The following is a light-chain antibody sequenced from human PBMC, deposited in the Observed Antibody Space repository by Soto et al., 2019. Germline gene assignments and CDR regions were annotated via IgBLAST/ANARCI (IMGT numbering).Light chain of an antibody. V-gene: IGLV2-14*03. CDR2: EVN. CDR1: SSDVGAYIY. J-gene: IGLJ1*01. Sequence: QSALTQPASVSGSPGQSITISCGGTSSDVGAYIYVSWYQQYPGTAPKLIIYEVNNRPSGVSGRFSGSKSDTTAYLTISGLQAEDEADYYCSSYSDSDTKVFGTGTKVTVL. CDR3: SSYSDSDTKV.